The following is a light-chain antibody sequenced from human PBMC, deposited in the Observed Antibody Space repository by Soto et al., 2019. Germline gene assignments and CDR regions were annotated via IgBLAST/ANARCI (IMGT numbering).Light chain of an antibody. J-gene: IGKJ4*01. V-gene: IGKV3-15*01. CDR1: QGVSRK. CDR3: QQYHTWPIT. Sequence: DIVMTQSPATLSVAPGERVTFSCRASQGVSRKLAWYQHKPGQAPRLLISGASTGATGIPARFSGSGSGTEFTLNISSLQSEDCAIYYWQQYHTWPITVGGGTKVEIK. CDR2: GAS.